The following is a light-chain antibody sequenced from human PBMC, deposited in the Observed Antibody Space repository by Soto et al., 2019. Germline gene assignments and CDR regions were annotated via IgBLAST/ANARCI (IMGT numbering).Light chain of an antibody. CDR1: QSVTSNY. CDR3: QHYYTSYTT. CDR2: GAS. V-gene: IGKV3-20*01. J-gene: IGKJ1*01. Sequence: ELVLTQSPGTLSLSPGERATLSCGASQSVTSNYLAWYQQKPGQAPRLLIFGASTRATGIPDRFSGSGSGTDFTLTISRLEPEDFAVYYCQHYYTSYTTFGQGTKVEFK.